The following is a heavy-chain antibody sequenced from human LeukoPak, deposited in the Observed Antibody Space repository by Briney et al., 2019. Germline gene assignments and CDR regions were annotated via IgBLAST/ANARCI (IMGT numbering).Heavy chain of an antibody. V-gene: IGHV4-61*08. Sequence: SETLSLTCAVSGGSISSGGYSWSWIRQPPGKGLEWIGYVYYSGSTNYNPSLKSRVTISLDPSKNQFSLEVNSVTAPDTAVYYCARGWRRSNSGSYHYDSWGQGILVTVSS. CDR3: ARGWRRSNSGSYHYDS. CDR1: GGSISSGGYS. J-gene: IGHJ4*02. D-gene: IGHD1-26*01. CDR2: VYYSGST.